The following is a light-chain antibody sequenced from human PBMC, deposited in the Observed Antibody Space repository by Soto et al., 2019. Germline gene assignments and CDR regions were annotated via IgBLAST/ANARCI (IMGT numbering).Light chain of an antibody. J-gene: IGKJ3*01. Sequence: EIVLTQSPGTLSLSPGERATLSCRASQSVSNSYLAWYQQKPGQAPRLLIYGASSRATGIPDRFSGSGSGTDFTLTISRLEPGDFAVYYCQQYGSSPQITFGPGTKVDIK. CDR1: QSVSNSY. CDR2: GAS. V-gene: IGKV3-20*01. CDR3: QQYGSSPQIT.